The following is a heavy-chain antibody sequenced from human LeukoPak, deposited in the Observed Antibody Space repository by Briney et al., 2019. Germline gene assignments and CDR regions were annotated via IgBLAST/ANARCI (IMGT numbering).Heavy chain of an antibody. J-gene: IGHJ4*02. CDR1: GFMFNNFA. Sequence: GGSLRLSCAPSGFMFNNFAMSWVRQAPGKGLEWVSAISSSGGSTYYADSVKGRFTISRDNSKNTLYLQMNSLRAEDTAVYYCAKDQFAKWELPEYFDYWGQGTLVTVSS. CDR3: AKDQFAKWELPEYFDY. CDR2: ISSSGGST. D-gene: IGHD1-26*01. V-gene: IGHV3-23*01.